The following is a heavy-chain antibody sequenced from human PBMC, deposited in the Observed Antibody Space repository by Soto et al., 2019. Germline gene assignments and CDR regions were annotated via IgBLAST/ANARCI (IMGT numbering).Heavy chain of an antibody. V-gene: IGHV1-46*01. Sequence: GASVKVSCKASGYTFTSYYMHWVRQAPGQGLEWMGIINPSGGSTSYAQKFQGRVTMTRDTSTSTVYMELSSLRSEDTAVYYCARHSEYYYDSRRPYNWFDPWGQGTLVTVSS. CDR2: INPSGGST. D-gene: IGHD3-22*01. CDR1: GYTFTSYY. CDR3: ARHSEYYYDSRRPYNWFDP. J-gene: IGHJ5*02.